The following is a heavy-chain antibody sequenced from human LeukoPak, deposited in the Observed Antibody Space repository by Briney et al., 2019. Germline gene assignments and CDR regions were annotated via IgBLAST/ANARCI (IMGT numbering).Heavy chain of an antibody. V-gene: IGHV4-59*12. CDR1: GDSPVGYY. D-gene: IGHD1-26*01. Sequence: SETLSLTCSVSGDSPVGYYWGWIRQSPGRAPEWLAYVYRSGQSDYNSSPRGRVTVSLDRSKTQVSLRLRSLTAADTAIYYCARAGGSYYGYYFDYWGQGTLVTVSS. CDR3: ARAGGSYYGYYFDY. CDR2: VYRSGQS. J-gene: IGHJ4*02.